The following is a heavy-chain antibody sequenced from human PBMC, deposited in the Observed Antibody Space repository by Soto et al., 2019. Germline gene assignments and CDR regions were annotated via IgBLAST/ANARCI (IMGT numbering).Heavy chain of an antibody. CDR3: AKEEGYSSGWTPFDY. J-gene: IGHJ4*02. CDR2: ISGSGVST. CDR1: GFTFSSYA. Sequence: EVQLLESGGGLVQPGGSLRLSFAASGFTFSSYAMSWVRQAPGKGLEWVSAISGSGVSTYYADSVKGRFTISRDNSKNTLYLQMNSLRAEDTAVYYCAKEEGYSSGWTPFDYWGQGTLVTVSS. D-gene: IGHD6-19*01. V-gene: IGHV3-23*01.